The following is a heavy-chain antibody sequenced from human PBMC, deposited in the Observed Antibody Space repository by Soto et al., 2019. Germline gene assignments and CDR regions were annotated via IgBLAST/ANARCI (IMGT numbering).Heavy chain of an antibody. V-gene: IGHV4-34*01. CDR3: ARGRPSCSGGSCVVGYFDY. J-gene: IGHJ4*02. D-gene: IGHD2-15*01. CDR1: DWSFSGYY. CDR2: INHSGST. Sequence: QVQLKQWGAGLLKPSETLSLTCAVYDWSFSGYYWSWIRQPPGKGLEWIGEINHSGSTNYNPSLKSRVTISVDTSKNQFSLNLSSVTAADTAVYYCARGRPSCSGGSCVVGYFDYWGQGTLVTVSS.